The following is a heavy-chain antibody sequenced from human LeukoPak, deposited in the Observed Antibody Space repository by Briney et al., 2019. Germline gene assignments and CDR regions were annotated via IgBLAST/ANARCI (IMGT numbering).Heavy chain of an antibody. V-gene: IGHV4-59*01. J-gene: IGHJ3*02. CDR3: ASYYDSSGYADAFDI. Sequence: SETLSLTCTVSGGSLSSYYWSWIRQPPGKGLAWIGYIYYGGSTNYNPSLKSRVTISVDTSKNQFSLKLSSVTAADTAVYYCASYYDSSGYADAFDIWGQGTMVTVSS. D-gene: IGHD3-22*01. CDR2: IYYGGST. CDR1: GGSLSSYY.